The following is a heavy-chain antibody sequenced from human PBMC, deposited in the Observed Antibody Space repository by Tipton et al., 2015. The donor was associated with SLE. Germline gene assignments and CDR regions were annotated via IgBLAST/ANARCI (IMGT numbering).Heavy chain of an antibody. CDR2: IRYDGSNK. CDR1: GFTFSSYG. J-gene: IGHJ4*02. D-gene: IGHD2-2*02. Sequence: SLRLSCAASGFTFSSYGMHWVRQAPGKGLEWVAFIRYDGSNKYYADSVKGRFTISRDNSKNTLYLQMNSLRAEDTAVYYCVNVVPAAIPYWGQGTLVTVSS. CDR3: VNVVPAAIPY. V-gene: IGHV3-30*02.